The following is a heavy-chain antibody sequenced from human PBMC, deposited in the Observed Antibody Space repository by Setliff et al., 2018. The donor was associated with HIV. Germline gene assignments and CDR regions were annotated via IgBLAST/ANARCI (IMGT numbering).Heavy chain of an antibody. J-gene: IGHJ6*03. D-gene: IGHD4-4*01. CDR3: ARMVVGDYNNYYYYYYMDV. V-gene: IGHV4-4*02. CDR2: ISHSGSA. Sequence: SETLSLTCAVSGGSIMTGDWWSWVRQSPGKGLEWIGEISHSGSANYNTSLRSRVTMSVDKPNNQFSLTLSSVTAADTAVYYCARMVVGDYNNYYYYYYMDVWGKGTTVTVSS. CDR1: GGSIMTGDW.